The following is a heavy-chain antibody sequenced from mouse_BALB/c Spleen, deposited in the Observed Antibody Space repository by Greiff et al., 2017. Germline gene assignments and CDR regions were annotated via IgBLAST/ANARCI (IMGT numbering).Heavy chain of an antibody. J-gene: IGHJ4*01. CDR1: GDSITSGY. CDR2: ISYSGST. V-gene: IGHV3-8*02. D-gene: IGHD1-1*01. CDR3: ATPLYYYGSSFYAMDY. Sequence: VQLKESGPSLVKPSQTLSLTCSVTGDSITSGYWNWIRKFPGNKLEYMGYISYSGSTYYNPSLKSRISITRDTSKNQYYLQLNSVTTEDTATYYCATPLYYYGSSFYAMDYWGQGTSVTVSS.